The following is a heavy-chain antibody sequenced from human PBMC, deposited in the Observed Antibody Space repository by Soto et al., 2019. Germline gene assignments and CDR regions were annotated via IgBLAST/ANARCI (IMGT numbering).Heavy chain of an antibody. CDR2: IYYSGST. V-gene: IGHV4-59*08. CDR3: ASYSNDGPQSYYSHYRDV. D-gene: IGHD4-4*01. J-gene: IGHJ6*03. CDR1: GGSISSYY. Sequence: SETLSLTCTVSGGSISSYYWSWIRQPPGKGLEWIGYIYYSGSTNYNPSLKSRVTISLDTSKNQFSLKLSSVTAAHTPVSYCASYSNDGPQSYYSHYRDVWAKGTRVTVSS.